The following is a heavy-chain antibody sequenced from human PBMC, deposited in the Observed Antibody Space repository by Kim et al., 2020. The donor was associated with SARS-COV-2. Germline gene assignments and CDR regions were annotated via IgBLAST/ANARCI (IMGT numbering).Heavy chain of an antibody. V-gene: IGHV3-23*01. CDR3: AKRLRAALGGGFDS. CDR1: GFIFSHYA. Sequence: GGSLRLSCAASGFIFSHYAMSWVRQAPGKGLEWVSSISGNDTDTVYADSVKGRFTISSDHLRSTLYLQLNSLRVDDTATYYFAKRLRAALGGGFDSWGQGTRVTVSS. J-gene: IGHJ4*02. D-gene: IGHD2-15*01. CDR2: ISGNDTDT.